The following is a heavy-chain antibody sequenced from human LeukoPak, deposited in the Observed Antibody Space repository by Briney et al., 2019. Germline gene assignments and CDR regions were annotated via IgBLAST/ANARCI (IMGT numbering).Heavy chain of an antibody. CDR3: AGGQGWHFDL. V-gene: IGHV3-7*01. J-gene: IGHJ2*01. D-gene: IGHD2-15*01. Sequence: VLLGGSLRLSCAASGFTFSSYSMNWFRQAPGKGLEWVADIKHDGSEEHYVASVKGRFTISRDNAKLYLQMNSLRAEDTAVYYCAGGQGWHFDLWGRGTLITVSS. CDR2: IKHDGSEE. CDR1: GFTFSSYS.